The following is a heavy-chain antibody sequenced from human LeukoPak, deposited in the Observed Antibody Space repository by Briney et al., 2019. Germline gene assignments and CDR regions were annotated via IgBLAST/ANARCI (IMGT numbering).Heavy chain of an antibody. CDR1: GFSVSSNY. V-gene: IGHV3-53*05. CDR2: IYGGGTT. CDR3: AKPRDIDSWAFDV. D-gene: IGHD2-15*01. Sequence: PGGSLRLSCAASGFSVSSNYMSWVRQAPGKGLEWVSVIYGGGTTNYADSVKGRFTISRDNSKNTLNLQMNSLRTEDTAVYYCAKPRDIDSWAFDVWGQGTMVTVS. J-gene: IGHJ3*01.